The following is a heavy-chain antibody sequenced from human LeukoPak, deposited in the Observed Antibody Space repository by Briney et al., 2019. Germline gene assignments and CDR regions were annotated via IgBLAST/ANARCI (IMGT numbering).Heavy chain of an antibody. CDR1: GFTFSSYA. V-gene: IGHV3-23*01. D-gene: IGHD2-2*01. CDR3: AKDRHAPGRYCSSTSCFPFDS. J-gene: IGHJ5*01. CDR2: ISGSTGST. Sequence: GGSLRLSCAASGFTFSSYAMSWVRQAPGKGLEWVSTISGSTGSTYYADSVKGRFTISRDNTKNTLYLQMNSLRAEDTAVYYCAKDRHAPGRYCSSTSCFPFDSWGQGTLVTVSS.